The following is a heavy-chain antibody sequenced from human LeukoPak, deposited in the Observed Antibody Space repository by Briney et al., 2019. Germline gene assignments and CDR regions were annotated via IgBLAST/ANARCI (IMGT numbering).Heavy chain of an antibody. CDR2: ISAYNGNT. J-gene: IGHJ4*02. CDR1: GYTFTSYG. V-gene: IGHV1-18*01. CDR3: ARDYYDEVALDY. Sequence: ASVKVSCKASGYTFTSYGVSWVRQAPGQGLEWMGWISAYNGNTNYAQKLQGRVTMTTDTSTSTAYMELRSLRSDDTAVYYCARDYYDEVALDYWGQGTLVTVSS. D-gene: IGHD3-22*01.